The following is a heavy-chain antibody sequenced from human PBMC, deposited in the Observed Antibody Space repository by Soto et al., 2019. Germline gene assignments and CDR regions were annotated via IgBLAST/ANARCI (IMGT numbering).Heavy chain of an antibody. CDR1: GGSISSSSYY. Sequence: QLQLQESGPGLVKPSEALSLTCSVSGGSISSSSYYWGWIRQPPGKGLEWIGSIYYSGSTYYNPALKPRVTISIDKAKNQFSLKLSSLTAADTAVYYCARLEGLATITYYFDFWGQGTLVTVSS. D-gene: IGHD3-3*01. V-gene: IGHV4-39*01. CDR3: ARLEGLATITYYFDF. CDR2: IYYSGST. J-gene: IGHJ4*02.